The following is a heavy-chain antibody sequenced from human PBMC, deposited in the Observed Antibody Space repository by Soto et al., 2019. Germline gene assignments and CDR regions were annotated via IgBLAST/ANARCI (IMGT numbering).Heavy chain of an antibody. D-gene: IGHD4-17*01. CDR1: GFTFSSYG. CDR3: ARDLVYGGNSWYYGMDV. V-gene: IGHV3-33*01. J-gene: IGHJ6*02. Sequence: QVQLVESGGGVVQPGRSLRLSCAASGFTFSSYGMHWVRQAPGKGLEWVAVIWYDGSNKYYADSVKGRFTISRDNSKNTLYLQMNSLRAEDTAVYYCARDLVYGGNSWYYGMDVWGQGTTVTVSS. CDR2: IWYDGSNK.